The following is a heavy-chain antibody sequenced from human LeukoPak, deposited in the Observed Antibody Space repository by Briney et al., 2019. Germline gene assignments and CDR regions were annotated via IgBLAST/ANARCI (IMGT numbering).Heavy chain of an antibody. CDR1: GFTFSTYW. D-gene: IGHD3-22*01. CDR2: IKSDGST. V-gene: IGHV3-74*01. J-gene: IGHJ1*01. Sequence: GGSLRLSCAASGFTFSTYWMHWVRQAPGKGLVWVSRIKSDGSTNYADSVKGRFTISRDNAKSTVSLQMNSLRPEDTGVYYCARAPSEIGGYYPEYFRHWGQGTLVTVSS. CDR3: ARAPSEIGGYYPEYFRH.